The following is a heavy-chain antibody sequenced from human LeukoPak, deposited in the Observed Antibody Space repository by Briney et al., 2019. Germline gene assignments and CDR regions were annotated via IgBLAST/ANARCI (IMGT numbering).Heavy chain of an antibody. V-gene: IGHV4-39*01. D-gene: IGHD1-14*01. CDR3: ARLPGPAFDI. CDR1: GGSISSSSYY. CDR2: IYYSGST. J-gene: IGHJ3*02. Sequence: KPSETLSLTCTVSGGSISSSSYYWGWIRQPPGEGLEWIGSIYYSGSTNYNPSLKSRVTISVDTSKNQFSLKLSSVTAADTAVYYCARLPGPAFDIWGQGTMVTVSS.